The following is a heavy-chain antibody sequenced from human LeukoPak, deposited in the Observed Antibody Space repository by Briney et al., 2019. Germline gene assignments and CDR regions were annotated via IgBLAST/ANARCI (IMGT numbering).Heavy chain of an antibody. CDR1: GFTFSSSA. V-gene: IGHV3-23*01. D-gene: IGHD3-22*01. CDR3: ARSNYYDSSGYYVH. J-gene: IGHJ4*02. Sequence: GGSLRLSCAASGFTFSSSAMSWVRQAPGKGLEWVAAISDTGRLSYCADSVNGRFTISRDNSKNTLSLQMNSLRAADTAVYYCARSNYYDSSGYYVHWGQGTLVTVSS. CDR2: ISDTGRLS.